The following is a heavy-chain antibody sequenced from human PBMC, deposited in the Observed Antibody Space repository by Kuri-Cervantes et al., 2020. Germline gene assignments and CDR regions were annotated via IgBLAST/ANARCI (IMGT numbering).Heavy chain of an antibody. Sequence: SETLSLTCGVSGGSFLAYWWKWVRQSPGKEMEWIGDIYYSGSANLNPSLNSRVSLSVETSMKQVSLKVTSVTAADTAVYYCMIWVVGAVVDYWGQGTLVTVSS. CDR1: GGSFLAYW. V-gene: IGHV4-34*01. CDR3: MIWVVGAVVDY. CDR2: IYYSGSA. D-gene: IGHD2-15*01. J-gene: IGHJ4*02.